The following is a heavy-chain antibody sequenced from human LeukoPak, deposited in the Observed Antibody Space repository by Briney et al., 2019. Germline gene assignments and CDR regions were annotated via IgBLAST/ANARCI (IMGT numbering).Heavy chain of an antibody. D-gene: IGHD5-24*01. Sequence: WGSLGLSCAASGVTFSSSSNNWGRHGPGKGLEWVSYISSGSTYIYYADSVKDRFTISRDNAKNSLYLQMNNLRVEDTAVHYCAREAAVETHWGQGTLVTVSS. CDR1: GVTFSSSS. CDR2: ISSGSTYI. CDR3: AREAAVETH. J-gene: IGHJ4*02. V-gene: IGHV3-21*01.